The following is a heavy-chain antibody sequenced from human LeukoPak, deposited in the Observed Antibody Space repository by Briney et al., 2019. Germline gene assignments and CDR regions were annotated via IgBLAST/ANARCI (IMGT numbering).Heavy chain of an antibody. V-gene: IGHV5-51*01. J-gene: IGHJ4*02. D-gene: IGHD6-19*01. CDR1: GYSFTTYW. Sequence: GESLKISCKGFGYSFTTYWIGWVRQMPGTGLEWMGIIESGDFNNRYSPSFEGQVPISGDKSITAAHQQWSSLKASDTAMYYCARRSAVAEQRCDYWGQGTLVTVSS. CDR3: ARRSAVAEQRCDY. CDR2: IESGDFNN.